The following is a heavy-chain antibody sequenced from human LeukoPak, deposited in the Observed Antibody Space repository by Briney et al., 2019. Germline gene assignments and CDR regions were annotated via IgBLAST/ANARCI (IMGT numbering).Heavy chain of an antibody. CDR3: ARGWGYFDF. D-gene: IGHD3-16*01. J-gene: IGHJ4*02. Sequence: SETLSLTCTVSGGSISSGAHYCSWIRQHPGKGLEWIGYINYGGSTYYNPSLKSRVIISADTSKNQFSLKLSFVTAADTAVYYCARGWGYFDFWGQGTLLTVSS. CDR1: GGSISSGAHY. CDR2: INYGGST. V-gene: IGHV4-31*03.